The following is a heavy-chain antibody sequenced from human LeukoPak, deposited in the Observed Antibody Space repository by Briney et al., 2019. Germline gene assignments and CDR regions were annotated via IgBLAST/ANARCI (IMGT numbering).Heavy chain of an antibody. CDR1: GDSVSSNSAA. J-gene: IGHJ3*02. D-gene: IGHD3-16*01. V-gene: IGHV6-1*01. CDR3: ARARFRAFDI. Sequence: SQTLSLTCAISGDSVSSNSAAWNWFRQSPSRGLEWLGRTYYRSKWYSESAISVKSRIIINSDTSKNQFSLQLSSVAPEDTAVYYCARARFRAFDIWGQGTMVTVSS. CDR2: TYYRSKWYS.